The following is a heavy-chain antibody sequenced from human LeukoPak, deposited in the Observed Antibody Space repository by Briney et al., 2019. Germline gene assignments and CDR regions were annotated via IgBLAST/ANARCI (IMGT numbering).Heavy chain of an antibody. CDR1: GGSISSSSYY. D-gene: IGHD6-19*01. CDR3: ARDLVYSSGWPPRGRGADY. CDR2: IYYSGST. Sequence: PSETLSLTCTVSGGSISSSSYYWGWIRQPPGKGLEWIGSIYYSGSTYYNPSLKSRVTISVDTSKNQFSLKLSSVTAADTAVYYCARDLVYSSGWPPRGRGADYWGQGTLVTVSS. V-gene: IGHV4-39*07. J-gene: IGHJ4*02.